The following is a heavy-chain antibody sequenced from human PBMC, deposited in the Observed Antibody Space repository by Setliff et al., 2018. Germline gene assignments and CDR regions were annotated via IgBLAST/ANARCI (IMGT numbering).Heavy chain of an antibody. V-gene: IGHV4-4*08. CDR1: GGPISSYY. Sequence: SETLSLTCTVSGGPISSYYWSWIRQPPWRGLEWIGYIYTSGSTNYNPSLKSRVTIPVDTSKNQFSLSLSPVTAADTAVYYCAGGAFGSRWYVRPWFDPWGQGTLVTVSS. CDR3: AGGAFGSRWYVRPWFDP. D-gene: IGHD6-13*01. CDR2: IYTSGST. J-gene: IGHJ5*02.